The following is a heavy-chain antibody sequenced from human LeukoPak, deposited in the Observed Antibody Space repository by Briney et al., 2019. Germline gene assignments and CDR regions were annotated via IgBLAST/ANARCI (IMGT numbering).Heavy chain of an antibody. CDR3: ARDLTTVVTRDY. D-gene: IGHD4-23*01. CDR1: GFTFSSYS. V-gene: IGHV3-21*01. CDR2: ISSSSSYI. Sequence: GGSLRLSCAASGFTFSSYSMNWVRQAPGKGLEWVSSISSSSSYIYYADSVKGRFTISRDNAKNSLYLQMNSLRAEDTAVYYCARDLTTVVTRDYWGQGTLVTVSS. J-gene: IGHJ4*02.